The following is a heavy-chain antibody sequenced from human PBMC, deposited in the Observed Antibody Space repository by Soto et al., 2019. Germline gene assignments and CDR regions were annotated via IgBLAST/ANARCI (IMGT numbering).Heavy chain of an antibody. Sequence: EVQLLESGGGLVQPGGSLRLSCTASGFTFSSYAMSWVRKATGKGVEWVSAISVSGGSTYYADTVKGPFTISRDNYKNTLYLQMNSLRAEDTAVYYCAEDHYGDYGYFDYWGQGTLVTVSS. CDR1: GFTFSSYA. V-gene: IGHV3-23*01. CDR3: AEDHYGDYGYFDY. D-gene: IGHD4-17*01. CDR2: ISVSGGST. J-gene: IGHJ4*02.